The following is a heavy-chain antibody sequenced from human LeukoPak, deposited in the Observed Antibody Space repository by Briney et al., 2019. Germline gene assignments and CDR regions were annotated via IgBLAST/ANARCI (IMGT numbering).Heavy chain of an antibody. J-gene: IGHJ4*02. D-gene: IGHD3-10*01. CDR3: ARDRELGY. V-gene: IGHV4-39*07. CDR2: IYYSGST. CDR1: GGSMSSYY. Sequence: SETLSLTCTVSGGSMSSYYWGWIRQPPGKGLEWIGSIYYSGSTCYNPSLKSRGTISVDTSKNQFSLKLTSVTAADTAVYYCARDRELGYWGQGTLVTVSS.